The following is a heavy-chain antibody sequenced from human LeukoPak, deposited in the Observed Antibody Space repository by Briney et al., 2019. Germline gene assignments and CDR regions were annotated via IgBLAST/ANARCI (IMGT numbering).Heavy chain of an antibody. D-gene: IGHD4-17*01. CDR3: ARLMTTVTTWSLNWFDP. J-gene: IGHJ5*02. Sequence: GESLKISCKGSGYSFTSYWIGWVRQMPGKGLEWMGIIYPGDSDTRYSPSFQGQVTISADKSISTAYLQWSSLKASDTAMYYCARLMTTVTTWSLNWFDPWGQGTLVTVSS. V-gene: IGHV5-51*01. CDR2: IYPGDSDT. CDR1: GYSFTSYW.